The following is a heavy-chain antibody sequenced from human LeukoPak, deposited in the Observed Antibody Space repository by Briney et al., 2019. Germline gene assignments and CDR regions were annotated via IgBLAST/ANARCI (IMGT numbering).Heavy chain of an antibody. Sequence: PSETLSLTCTVCGGSICSYYWSWLRQPPGKGLEWIGYIYYSGSTNYNPSLKSRVTISVDTSKNQFSLKLSSVTAADTSVYYCAREDGGWFDPWGQGTLVTVSS. J-gene: IGHJ5*02. CDR1: GGSICSYY. CDR3: AREDGGWFDP. D-gene: IGHD3-16*01. CDR2: IYYSGST. V-gene: IGHV4-59*01.